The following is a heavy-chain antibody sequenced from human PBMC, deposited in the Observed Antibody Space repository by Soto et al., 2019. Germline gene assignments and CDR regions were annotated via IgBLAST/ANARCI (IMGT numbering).Heavy chain of an antibody. CDR1: GYTFTNYA. CDR2: IDAGNGNT. D-gene: IGHD1-1*01. CDR3: ARDRPVQLERRGAPDY. V-gene: IGHV1-3*01. J-gene: IGHJ4*02. Sequence: QVQLVQSGAEVKKPGASVKVSCTTSGYTFTNYAIHWVRQAPGQRLEWMGWIDAGNGNTEYSQNFQGRVTLTRDTSASTAYMDLSSLRSEDTAVYYCARDRPVQLERRGAPDYWGQGTLVTVSS.